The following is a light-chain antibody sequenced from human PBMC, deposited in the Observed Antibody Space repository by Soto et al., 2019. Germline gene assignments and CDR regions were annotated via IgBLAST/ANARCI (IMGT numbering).Light chain of an antibody. CDR3: ETWDSNTRV. V-gene: IGLV4-60*02. CDR1: SGHSSYI. Sequence: QLVLTQSSSASASLGSSVKLTCTLSSGHSSYIIAWHQQQPGKAPRYLMKLGGSGSFNKGSGVPDRFSGSSSGADRYLTISNLQFEDEADYYCETWDSNTRVFGGWTKLTVL. J-gene: IGLJ3*02. CDR2: LGGSGSF.